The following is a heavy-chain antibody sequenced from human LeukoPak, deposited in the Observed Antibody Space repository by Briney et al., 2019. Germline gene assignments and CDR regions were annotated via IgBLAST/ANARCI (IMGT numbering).Heavy chain of an antibody. J-gene: IGHJ4*02. D-gene: IGHD3-22*01. CDR2: IYHSGST. CDR3: AGDSSYYYDSSGYYVY. CDR1: GYSISSGYY. V-gene: IGHV4-38-2*02. Sequence: SETLSLTCTVSGYSISSGYYWGWIRQPPGKGLEWIGGIYHSGSTYYNPSLKSRVTISVDTSKNQFSLKLSSVTAADTAVYYCAGDSSYYYDSSGYYVYWGQGTLVTVSS.